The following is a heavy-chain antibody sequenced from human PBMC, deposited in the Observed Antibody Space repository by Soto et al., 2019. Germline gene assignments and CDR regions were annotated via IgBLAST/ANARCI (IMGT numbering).Heavy chain of an antibody. J-gene: IGHJ5*02. Sequence: EVQLVETGGGLIQPGGSLRLSCAASGFTVSSNYMTWVRQAPGKGLEWVSFIYSGGNTFYADSVKGRFTISRDNSKNTLYLQLNSPRAEDTAVYYCARAYSSSSWFDPWGQGTLVTVSS. CDR3: ARAYSSSSWFDP. CDR1: GFTVSSNY. V-gene: IGHV3-53*02. CDR2: IYSGGNT. D-gene: IGHD6-13*01.